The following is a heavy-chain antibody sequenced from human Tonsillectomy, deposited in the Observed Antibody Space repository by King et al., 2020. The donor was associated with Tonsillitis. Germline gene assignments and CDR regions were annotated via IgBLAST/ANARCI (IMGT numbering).Heavy chain of an antibody. CDR1: GGTFSSYA. J-gene: IGHJ6*03. CDR3: ASDFVRGPYYYMDV. CDR2: IIPIFGTA. V-gene: IGHV1-69*01. D-gene: IGHD6-6*01. Sequence: EQLVQSGAEVKKPGSSVKVSCKASGGTFSSYAVSWVRQTPGQGLECLGGIIPIFGTANYAQKLQDRFTITADESTSTVYMELSSLRSEDTAVYYCASDFVRGPYYYMDVWGKGTTVTVSS.